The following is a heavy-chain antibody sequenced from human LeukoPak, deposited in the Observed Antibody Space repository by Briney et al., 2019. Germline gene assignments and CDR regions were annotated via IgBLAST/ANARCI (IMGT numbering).Heavy chain of an antibody. Sequence: GGSLRLSCAASGFTFSSYAMSWVRQAPGKGLEWVSRISRDGSTIDYADSVKGRFTISRDNAKNTLYLQMNSLTAGDTAVYYCARGPPRGKYYYMDVWGKGTTVTVSS. CDR3: ARGPPRGKYYYMDV. CDR1: GFTFSSYA. D-gene: IGHD1-1*01. J-gene: IGHJ6*03. V-gene: IGHV3-74*01. CDR2: ISRDGSTI.